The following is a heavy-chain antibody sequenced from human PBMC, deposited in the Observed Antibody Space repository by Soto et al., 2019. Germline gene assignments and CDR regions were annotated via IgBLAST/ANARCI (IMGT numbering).Heavy chain of an antibody. CDR2: IKSKTDGETT. CDR3: TTGGEFYYASDYY. D-gene: IGHD3-10*01. CDR1: GLTFSNVW. Sequence: GGSLRLSCSASGLTFSNVWLTWVRQAPGKGLEWVGRIKSKTDGETTHYAAPVKGRFTISRDDSKNTLYLQMSSLKTEDTGVYYCTTGGEFYYASDYYWGQGTLVTVSS. J-gene: IGHJ4*02. V-gene: IGHV3-15*01.